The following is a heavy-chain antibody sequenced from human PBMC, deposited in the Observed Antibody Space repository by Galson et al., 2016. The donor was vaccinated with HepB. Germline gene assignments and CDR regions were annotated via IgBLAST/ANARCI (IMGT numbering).Heavy chain of an antibody. CDR1: GESLSGYF. CDR2: VNHRGTT. Sequence: TLSLTCTVSGESLSGYFWSWIRQPPGKGLEWIGEVNHRGTTNYDPSLESRVTISADTSKNQFSLNLSSVTAADTAVYFCARDGFPGFGSFFEYWGHGALVTVSS. J-gene: IGHJ4*01. D-gene: IGHD3-10*01. V-gene: IGHV4-34*01. CDR3: ARDGFPGFGSFFEY.